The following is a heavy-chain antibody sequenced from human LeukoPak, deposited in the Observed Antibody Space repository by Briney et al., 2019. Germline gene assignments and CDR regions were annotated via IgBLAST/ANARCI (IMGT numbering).Heavy chain of an antibody. CDR2: IIPIFGTA. V-gene: IGHV1-69*13. D-gene: IGHD6-13*01. Sequence: ASVKVSCKASGGTFSSYAISWVRQAPGQGLEWMGGIIPIFGTANYAQKFQGRVTITADESTSTAYMELSSLRSEDTAVYYCARHPPSSWDTAVALDYFDYWGQGTLVTVSS. CDR1: GGTFSSYA. J-gene: IGHJ4*02. CDR3: ARHPPSSWDTAVALDYFDY.